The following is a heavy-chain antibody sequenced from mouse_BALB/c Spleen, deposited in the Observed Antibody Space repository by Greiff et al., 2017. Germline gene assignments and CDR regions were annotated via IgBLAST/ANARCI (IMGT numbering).Heavy chain of an antibody. CDR2: ISYSGST. V-gene: IGHV3-2*02. D-gene: IGHD4-1*01. J-gene: IGHJ3*01. Sequence: EVQLQQSGPGLVKPSQSLSLTCTVTGYSITSDYAWNWIRQFPGNKLEWMGYISYSGSTSYNPSLKSRISITRDTSKNQFFLQLNSVTTEDTATYYCARRGNWEGNWFAYWGQGTLVTVSA. CDR3: ARRGNWEGNWFAY. CDR1: GYSITSDYA.